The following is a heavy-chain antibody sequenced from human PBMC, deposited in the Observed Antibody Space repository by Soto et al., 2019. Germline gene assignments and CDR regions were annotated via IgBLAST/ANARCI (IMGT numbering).Heavy chain of an antibody. CDR2: IYYSGST. V-gene: IGHV4-30-4*01. CDR1: GGSISSGDYY. CDR3: ARDRWHNYYYGMGV. J-gene: IGHJ6*02. D-gene: IGHD2-15*01. Sequence: SETLSLTCTVSGGSISSGDYYWSWIRQPPGKGLEWIGYIYYSGSTYYNPSLKSRVTISVDTSKNQFSLKLSSVTAADTAVYYCARDRWHNYYYGMGVWGQGTTVTVSS.